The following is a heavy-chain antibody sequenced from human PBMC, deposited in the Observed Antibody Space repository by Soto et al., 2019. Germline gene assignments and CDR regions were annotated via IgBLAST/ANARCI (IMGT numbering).Heavy chain of an antibody. V-gene: IGHV3-23*01. D-gene: IGHD4-17*01. CDR3: AKDAVSGDGIWLLDS. J-gene: IGHJ4*02. Sequence: GGSLRLSCAASGFTFTNYAMTWARQAPGKGLEWVSSLLRSGSTTYYADSVKGRFTIASDISANSLYLQMDSLRAEDTAVYYCAKDAVSGDGIWLLDSWGQGTVVTVSS. CDR2: LLRSGSTT. CDR1: GFTFTNYA.